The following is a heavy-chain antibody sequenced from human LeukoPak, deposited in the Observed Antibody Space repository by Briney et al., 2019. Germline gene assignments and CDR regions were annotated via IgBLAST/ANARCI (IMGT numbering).Heavy chain of an antibody. D-gene: IGHD5-12*01. CDR1: GHSITSGYF. Sequence: PSETLSLTCTVSGHSITSGYFWGWIWQPPGKGLEWLGTIDHSGTTYYNPSLKSRVTISRDTSKNQFSLKLTSVTAADTAVFKCVRVHGGYEIVWGQGTLVTVSS. CDR2: IDHSGTT. CDR3: VRVHGGYEIV. J-gene: IGHJ1*01. V-gene: IGHV4-38-2*02.